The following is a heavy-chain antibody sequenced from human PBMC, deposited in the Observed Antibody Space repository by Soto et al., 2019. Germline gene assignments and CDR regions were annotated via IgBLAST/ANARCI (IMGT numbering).Heavy chain of an antibody. V-gene: IGHV1-69*13. CDR3: ASRRGGLDGYNYFDH. CDR2: IIPIFGTA. J-gene: IGHJ4*02. CDR1: GGTFSIYA. Sequence: SVKVSCKASGGTFSIYAISGVLQSPVQGLEWMGGIIPIFGTANYAQKFQGRVTITADESTSTAYMGLSSLRSEDTAVYYCASRRGGLDGYNYFDHWGQGAPVTVSS. D-gene: IGHD5-12*01.